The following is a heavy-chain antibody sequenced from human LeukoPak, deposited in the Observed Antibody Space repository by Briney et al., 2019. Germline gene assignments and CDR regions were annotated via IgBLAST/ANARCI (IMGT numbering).Heavy chain of an antibody. CDR2: IYYSGST. D-gene: IGHD2-2*01. CDR3: ASLYCSSTSCSFDY. J-gene: IGHJ4*02. V-gene: IGHV4-30-4*01. Sequence: SETLSLTCTVSGGSISSYYWSWIRQPPGKGLEWIGYIYYSGSTYYNPSLKSRVTISVDTSKNQFSLKLSSVTAADTAVYYCASLYCSSTSCSFDYWGQGTLVTVSS. CDR1: GGSISSYY.